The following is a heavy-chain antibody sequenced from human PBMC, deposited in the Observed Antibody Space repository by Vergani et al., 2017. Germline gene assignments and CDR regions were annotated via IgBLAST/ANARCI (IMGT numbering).Heavy chain of an antibody. Sequence: QVQLVQSGAEVKKPGSSVKVSCKASGGTFSSYASSWVRQAPGKGLEGMGGIIPIVGTANYAQKFQGRVTITGDEYTSTAYMELSSLRSEDTAVHYCARVGVTPYYYMDVWGEGTTVTVSS. CDR3: ARVGVTPYYYMDV. V-gene: IGHV1-69*01. J-gene: IGHJ6*03. D-gene: IGHD2-8*01. CDR2: IIPIVGTA. CDR1: GGTFSSYA.